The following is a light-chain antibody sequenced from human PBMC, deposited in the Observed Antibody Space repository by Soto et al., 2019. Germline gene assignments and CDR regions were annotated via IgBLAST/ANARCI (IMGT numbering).Light chain of an antibody. J-gene: IGKJ4*01. CDR3: QQYSNWPPVI. CDR1: QSVGSK. CDR2: GAS. V-gene: IGKV3-15*01. Sequence: ETVITQSPATLSVSPGERVTLSCRASQSVGSKVAWYQQKPGQAPSLLIYGASTRATETPVRFSGSGSGTEFTLTISSLQSEDFAVYYCQQYSNWPPVILGGGTKVDIK.